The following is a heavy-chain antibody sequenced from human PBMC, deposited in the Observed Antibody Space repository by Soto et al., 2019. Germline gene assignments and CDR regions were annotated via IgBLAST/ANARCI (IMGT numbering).Heavy chain of an antibody. Sequence: ASVKVSCKASGYTFTSYGISWVRQAPGQGLEWMGWISAYNGNTNYAQKLQGRVTMTTDTSTSTAYMELRSLRSDDTAVYYCARTLDSGYPPPYNWFDPWGQGTLVTVSS. CDR3: ARTLDSGYPPPYNWFDP. V-gene: IGHV1-18*01. D-gene: IGHD5-12*01. J-gene: IGHJ5*02. CDR2: ISAYNGNT. CDR1: GYTFTSYG.